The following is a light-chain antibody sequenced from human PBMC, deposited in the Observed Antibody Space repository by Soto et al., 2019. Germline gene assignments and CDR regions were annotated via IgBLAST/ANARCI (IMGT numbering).Light chain of an antibody. Sequence: VLTQSPVTLSLSPGEGATLSCRASQSISSSYLSWYQQKPGQAPRLLIYGASTRATGIPARFSGSGSGTDFTLTISSLEPEDFAVYYCQQYNNWPTFGQGTKVDIK. CDR3: QQYNNWPT. J-gene: IGKJ1*01. CDR2: GAS. V-gene: IGKV3D-7*01. CDR1: QSISSSY.